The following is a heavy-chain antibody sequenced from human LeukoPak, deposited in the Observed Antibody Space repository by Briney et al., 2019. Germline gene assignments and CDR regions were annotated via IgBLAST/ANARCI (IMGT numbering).Heavy chain of an antibody. J-gene: IGHJ4*02. CDR2: ISAYNGNT. Sequence: ASVKVSCKASGYTFTSYGISWVRQAPGQGLEWMGWISAYNGNTNYAQKLQGRATMTTDTSTSTAYMELRSLRSDDTAVYYCARNPSLVVPAAIDIWGQGTLVTVSS. CDR3: ARNPSLVVPAAIDI. V-gene: IGHV1-18*01. D-gene: IGHD2-2*01. CDR1: GYTFTSYG.